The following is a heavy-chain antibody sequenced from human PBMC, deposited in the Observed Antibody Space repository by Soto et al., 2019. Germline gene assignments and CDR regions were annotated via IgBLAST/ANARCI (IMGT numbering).Heavy chain of an antibody. Sequence: GESMKISCKGSGYSFTSYWIGWARQLPGKGLEWMGIIFPSDSNTRYSPSFEGQVTISVDKSISTAYLQWSSLKASDTAIYYCTRSGVDYSYGADVWGQGLTVSVS. CDR3: TRSGVDYSYGADV. CDR2: IFPSDSNT. V-gene: IGHV5-51*01. D-gene: IGHD1-26*01. J-gene: IGHJ6*02. CDR1: GYSFTSYW.